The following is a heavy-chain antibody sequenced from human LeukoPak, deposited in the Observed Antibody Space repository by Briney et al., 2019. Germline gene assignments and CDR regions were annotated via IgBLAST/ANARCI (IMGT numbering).Heavy chain of an antibody. CDR1: GYTFTSYG. Sequence: ASVTVSFTASGYTFTSYGISWVRQAPGQGLEWMGWISAYNGNTKYAQKLQGRVTMTTDTSTSTAYMELRSLRSDDTAVYYCARARRGVEMATIFDFWGQGTLVTVSS. J-gene: IGHJ4*02. CDR3: ARARRGVEMATIFDF. D-gene: IGHD5-24*01. V-gene: IGHV1-18*01. CDR2: ISAYNGNT.